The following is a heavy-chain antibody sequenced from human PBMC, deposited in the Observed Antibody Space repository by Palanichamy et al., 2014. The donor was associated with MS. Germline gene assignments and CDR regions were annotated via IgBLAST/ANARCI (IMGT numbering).Heavy chain of an antibody. CDR2: TEYHRDGQ. CDR3: AREYDSQDS. Sequence: LVGIGGRAWSSLGRPSRLSCAASGFIFRSHHMHWVRQAPGRGLEWVALTEYHRDGQYYADSAKGRFTISRDNSKNTVYLQMDSLRLEDTAVYYCAREYDSQDSWGQGTLVTVSS. J-gene: IGHJ4*02. D-gene: IGHD3-16*01. CDR1: GFIFRSHH. V-gene: IGHV3-30*03.